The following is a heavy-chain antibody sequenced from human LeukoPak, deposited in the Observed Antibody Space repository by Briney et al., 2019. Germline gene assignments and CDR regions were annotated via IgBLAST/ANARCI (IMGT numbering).Heavy chain of an antibody. J-gene: IGHJ6*02. CDR3: AREYSSSYPYYYYYGMDV. Sequence: RSQTLSLTCAISGDSVSSNSAAWNWLRQSPSRGLEWLGRTYYRSKLYNDYAVSVKSRITISPDTSKNQFSLQLNSVTPEDTAVYYCAREYSSSYPYYYYYGMDVWGQGTTVTVSS. V-gene: IGHV6-1*01. D-gene: IGHD6-13*01. CDR2: TYYRSKLYN. CDR1: GDSVSSNSAA.